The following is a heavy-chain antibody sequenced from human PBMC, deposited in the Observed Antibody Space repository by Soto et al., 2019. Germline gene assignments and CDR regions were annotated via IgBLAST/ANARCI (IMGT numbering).Heavy chain of an antibody. D-gene: IGHD3-10*01. CDR2: ISGSGGST. CDR1: GFTFRSYA. J-gene: IGHJ4*02. CDR3: AKGGLITPFDS. Sequence: PGGSLRLSCAASGFTFRSYAMSWVRQAPGKGLEWVSSISGSGGSTYDADSVEGRFTISRDNSKNTLYLHMNSLRAEDTAVYYSAKGGLITPFDSWGQGTLFTVSS. V-gene: IGHV3-23*01.